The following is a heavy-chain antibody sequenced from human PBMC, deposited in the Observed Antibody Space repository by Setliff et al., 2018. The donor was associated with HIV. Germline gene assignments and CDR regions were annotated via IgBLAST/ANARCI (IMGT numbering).Heavy chain of an antibody. J-gene: IGHJ3*02. CDR2: VYFSGST. D-gene: IGHD3-3*01. CDR1: GGSFYSTSYY. CDR3: ARHKANFDFYAFDI. V-gene: IGHV4-39*01. Sequence: LSLTCTVSGGSFYSTSYYWAWIRQPPGKGLEWIGSVYFSGSTYYNPSLKSRITISVDTSRSQFSLKLRSVTAADTAVYYCARHKANFDFYAFDIWGQGTMVTVSS.